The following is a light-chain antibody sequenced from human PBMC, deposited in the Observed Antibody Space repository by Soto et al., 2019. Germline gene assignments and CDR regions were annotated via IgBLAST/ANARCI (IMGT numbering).Light chain of an antibody. V-gene: IGLV2-23*02. J-gene: IGLJ3*02. Sequence: QSALTQPASVSGSPVQAITISCTGTRSDIGSYTNVAWYQQHPGKAPRVIIFGVTKRPSGISDRFFGFKAGSTSSLTISGRQAEDEADYFWCSSAGSRIWVFGGGTQRTVL. CDR3: CSSAGSRIWV. CDR2: GVT. CDR1: RSDIGSYTN.